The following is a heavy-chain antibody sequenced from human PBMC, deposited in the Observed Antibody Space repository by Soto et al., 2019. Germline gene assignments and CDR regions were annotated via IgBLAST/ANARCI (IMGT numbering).Heavy chain of an antibody. J-gene: IGHJ4*02. Sequence: QLQLQESGSGLVRPSQTLSLTCAVSGGSITSSGHAWGWIRQPPGKGLEWIGHINHGGGTQYNPSLKSRVTLSVDRSKNKFSLNLSSVTAADTAVYYCARLQFGEGFDFWGQGALVIVSS. D-gene: IGHD3-10*01. V-gene: IGHV4-30-2*01. CDR2: INHGGGT. CDR1: GGSITSSGHA. CDR3: ARLQFGEGFDF.